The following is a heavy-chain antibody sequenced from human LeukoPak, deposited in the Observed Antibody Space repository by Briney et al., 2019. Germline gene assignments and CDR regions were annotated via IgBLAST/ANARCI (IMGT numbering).Heavy chain of an antibody. Sequence: ASVKVSCKASGYTFTGYYMHWVRQAPGQGLEWMGWINPNGGDTKYAQNFQGRVTMTRDTSISTAYMELSSLRSDDTAVYYCARRRDGNNSGPFDPWGQGTLVIVSS. CDR2: INPNGGDT. CDR3: ARRRDGNNSGPFDP. D-gene: IGHD5-24*01. J-gene: IGHJ5*02. V-gene: IGHV1-2*02. CDR1: GYTFTGYY.